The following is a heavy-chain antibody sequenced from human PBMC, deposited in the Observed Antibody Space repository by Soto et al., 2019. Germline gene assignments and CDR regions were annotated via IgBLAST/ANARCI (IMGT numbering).Heavy chain of an antibody. Sequence: GASVKVSCKASGYTFTSYGISWVRQAPGQGLEWMGWISAYNGNTNYAQKLQGGVTMTRDTSITTAYMELSRLRSGDTAVYYCAREPATAKPEGVDFWGQGTLVTVSS. CDR1: GYTFTSYG. CDR3: AREPATAKPEGVDF. J-gene: IGHJ4*02. D-gene: IGHD1-1*01. V-gene: IGHV1-18*04. CDR2: ISAYNGNT.